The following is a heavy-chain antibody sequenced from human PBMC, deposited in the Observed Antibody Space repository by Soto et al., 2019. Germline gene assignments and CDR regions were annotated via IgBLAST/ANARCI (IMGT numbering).Heavy chain of an antibody. Sequence: KPGGSLRLSCAASGFTFSSYSMNWVRQAPGKGLEWVSSISSSSSYIYYADSVKSRFTISRDNAKNSLYLQMNSLRAEDTAVYYCARDVNCSSTSCYTRIDYWGQGTLVTVSS. V-gene: IGHV3-21*01. CDR2: ISSSSSYI. D-gene: IGHD2-2*02. CDR3: ARDVNCSSTSCYTRIDY. J-gene: IGHJ4*02. CDR1: GFTFSSYS.